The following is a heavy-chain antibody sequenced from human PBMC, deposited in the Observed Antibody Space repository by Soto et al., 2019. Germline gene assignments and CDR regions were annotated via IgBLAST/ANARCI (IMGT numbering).Heavy chain of an antibody. Sequence: GESLKISCKGSRYSFTSYWISWVRQMPGKGMEWMGRIDPSDSYTNYSPSFQGHVTISADKSISTAYLQWSSLKASDTAMYYCARHGDSSGYYYYGMDVWGQGTKVTVS. CDR1: RYSFTSYW. J-gene: IGHJ6*02. CDR2: IDPSDSYT. CDR3: ARHGDSSGYYYYGMDV. V-gene: IGHV5-10-1*01. D-gene: IGHD6-19*01.